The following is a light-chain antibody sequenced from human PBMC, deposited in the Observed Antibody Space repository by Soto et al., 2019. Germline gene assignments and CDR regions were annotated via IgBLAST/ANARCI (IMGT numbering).Light chain of an antibody. CDR3: AAWDDSLRGYV. CDR2: TNN. J-gene: IGLJ1*01. V-gene: IGLV1-47*02. Sequence: QSVLTQPPSASGTPGQRVTISCSGSSSNIGSNYVFWYQQLPGTAPKLLIYTNNLRPSGVPDRFSGSKSGTSASLAIGGLRSEDEADYYCAAWDDSLRGYVFGTGPKLTVL. CDR1: SSNIGSNY.